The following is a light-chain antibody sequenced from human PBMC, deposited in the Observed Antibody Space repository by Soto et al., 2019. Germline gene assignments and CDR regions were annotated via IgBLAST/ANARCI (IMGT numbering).Light chain of an antibody. V-gene: IGLV6-57*01. Sequence: NFMLTQPHSVSESPGKTVIISCTRSSGSIASNYVQWYQQRPGSSPTTVIYEDNKRHSGVPDRFSGSIDSSSNSASLTISGLETEDEADYFCQSYDATNQVFGGGTKLTVL. CDR1: SGSIASNY. CDR2: EDN. J-gene: IGLJ3*02. CDR3: QSYDATNQV.